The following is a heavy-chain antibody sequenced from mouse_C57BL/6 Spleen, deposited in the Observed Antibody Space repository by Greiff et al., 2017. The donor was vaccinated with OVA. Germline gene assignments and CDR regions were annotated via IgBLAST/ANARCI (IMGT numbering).Heavy chain of an antibody. D-gene: IGHD1-1*01. CDR1: GYTFTSYW. V-gene: IGHV1-64*01. J-gene: IGHJ2*01. CDR3: ARATVVATRDY. CDR2: IHPNSGST. Sequence: QVQLKQPGAELVKPGASVKLSCKASGYTFTSYWMHWVKQRPGQGLEWIGMIHPNSGSTNYNEKFKSKATLTVDKSSSTAYMQLSSLTSEDSAVYYCARATVVATRDYWGQGTTLTVSS.